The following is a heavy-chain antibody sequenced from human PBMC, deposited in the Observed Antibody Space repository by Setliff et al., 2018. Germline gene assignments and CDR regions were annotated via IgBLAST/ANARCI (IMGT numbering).Heavy chain of an antibody. Sequence: PSETLSLTCAVYGGSFSGYYWSWIRQPPGKGLEWIGEINHSGSTNYNPSLKSRVTISVDTSKNQFSLKLSSVTAADTAVYYCASARVLRYFDWLSPDAFDIWGQGTMVTGSS. CDR2: INHSGST. CDR3: ASARVLRYFDWLSPDAFDI. J-gene: IGHJ3*02. D-gene: IGHD3-9*01. V-gene: IGHV4-34*01. CDR1: GGSFSGYY.